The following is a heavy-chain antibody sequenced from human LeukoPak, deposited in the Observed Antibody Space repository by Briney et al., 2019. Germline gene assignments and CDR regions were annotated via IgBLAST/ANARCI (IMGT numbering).Heavy chain of an antibody. Sequence: ASVKVSCKASGYTFTGYYIHWVPQAPGHGLEWMGWINPNGGGTNYAQKFQGRVTMTRDTSISTAYMEMSRLRSDDTALYYCAGGITGGDYWGQGTLVTVSS. V-gene: IGHV1-2*02. CDR2: INPNGGGT. J-gene: IGHJ4*02. D-gene: IGHD1-14*01. CDR3: AGGITGGDY. CDR1: GYTFTGYY.